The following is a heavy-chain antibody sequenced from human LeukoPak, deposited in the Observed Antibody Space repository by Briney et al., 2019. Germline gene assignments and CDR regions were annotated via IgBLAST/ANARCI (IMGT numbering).Heavy chain of an antibody. J-gene: IGHJ4*02. CDR1: GGSVTSTNW. CDR3: ARGGDNSLDSSYHRPFDY. V-gene: IGHV4-4*02. Sequence: SETLSLTCDVSGGSVTSTNWWTWVRPPPGKGLEWIGEVHLDGRTNYNPSLKSRLIMSVDLPENHISLKLTSVTAADTAVYYCARGGDNSLDSSYHRPFDYWGQGTLVTVSS. D-gene: IGHD6-6*01. CDR2: VHLDGRT.